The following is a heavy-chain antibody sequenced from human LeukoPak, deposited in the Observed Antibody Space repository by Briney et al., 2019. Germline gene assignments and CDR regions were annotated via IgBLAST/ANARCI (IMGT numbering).Heavy chain of an antibody. V-gene: IGHV5-51*01. Sequence: GESLNISCKGPGYSFTNYWIAWVRQMPGKGLEWMGIIYPDDSDTRYSPSFQGQVTISADKSISTAYLQWSSLKASDTAMYYCARIWLRAFDIWGQGTMVTVSS. D-gene: IGHD3-16*01. CDR1: GYSFTNYW. CDR3: ARIWLRAFDI. J-gene: IGHJ3*02. CDR2: IYPDDSDT.